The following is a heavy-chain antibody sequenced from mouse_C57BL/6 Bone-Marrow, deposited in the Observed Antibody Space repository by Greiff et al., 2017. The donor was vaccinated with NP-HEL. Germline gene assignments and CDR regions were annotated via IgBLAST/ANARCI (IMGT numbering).Heavy chain of an antibody. CDR1: GYTFTSYW. Sequence: VQLQQPGAELVKPGASVKLSCKASGYTFTSYWMHWVKQRPGQGLEWIGMIHPNSGSTNYNEKFKSKAILTVDKSSSTAYMRLSSLTSEDSAVYYGARIDYRLFYAMDCWGQGTSVTVSS. V-gene: IGHV1-64*01. CDR3: ARIDYRLFYAMDC. J-gene: IGHJ4*01. D-gene: IGHD2-14*01. CDR2: IHPNSGST.